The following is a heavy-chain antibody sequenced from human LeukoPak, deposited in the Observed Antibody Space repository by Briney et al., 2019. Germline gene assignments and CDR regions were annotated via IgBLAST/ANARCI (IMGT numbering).Heavy chain of an antibody. D-gene: IGHD6-13*01. J-gene: IGHJ4*02. CDR2: INPNSGGT. CDR3: ARAGYSSSWYQIDY. Sequence: RWASVKVSCKASGYTFTGYYMHWVRQAPGQGLEWMGWINPNSGGTNYAQKFQGRVTMTRDTSISTAYMELSRLRSDDTAVYYCARAGYSSSWYQIDYWGQGTLVTVSS. CDR1: GYTFTGYY. V-gene: IGHV1-2*02.